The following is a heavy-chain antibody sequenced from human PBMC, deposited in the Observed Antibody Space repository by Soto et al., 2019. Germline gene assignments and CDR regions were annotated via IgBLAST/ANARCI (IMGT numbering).Heavy chain of an antibody. Sequence: QVQLQESGPGLVKPSETLSLTCTVSGGSISSYYWSWIRQPPGKGLEWIGYIYYSGSTNYNPSLKSRVTISVDTSKNQFSLKLSSVTAADTAVYYCARDSDYSSGWYPPGVYYYGMDVWGQGTTVTVSS. CDR1: GGSISSYY. D-gene: IGHD6-19*01. CDR3: ARDSDYSSGWYPPGVYYYGMDV. CDR2: IYYSGST. J-gene: IGHJ6*02. V-gene: IGHV4-59*01.